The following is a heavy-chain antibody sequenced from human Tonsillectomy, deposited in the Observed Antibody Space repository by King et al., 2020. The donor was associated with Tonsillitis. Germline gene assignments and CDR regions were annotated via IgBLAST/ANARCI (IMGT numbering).Heavy chain of an antibody. CDR2: ISSDGTNE. Sequence: VQLVESGGGVVQPGRSLRLSCAASGFIFGSYSMHWVRQAPGKGLEWVAVISSDGTNEHYADSVKGRFTISRDNSKNTLSLQMHSLRPEDTAVYYCASQNWGVWPLYNGFDPWGQGTLVTVSS. D-gene: IGHD7-27*01. CDR3: ASQNWGVWPLYNGFDP. J-gene: IGHJ5*02. CDR1: GFIFGSYS. V-gene: IGHV3-30*01.